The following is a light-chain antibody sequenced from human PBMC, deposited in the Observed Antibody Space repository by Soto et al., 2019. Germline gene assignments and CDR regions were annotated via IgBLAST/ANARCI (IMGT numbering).Light chain of an antibody. Sequence: IEVTQSPSSLSASVGDRITITCRASQSMSLFLNWYQQKPGKAPKLLIYSASTLQSGVPSRFSGSGSGPDFTLTIASLQPEDSATYYCQQSYNLPWTFGPGTKVDIK. CDR2: SAS. CDR1: QSMSLF. J-gene: IGKJ1*01. CDR3: QQSYNLPWT. V-gene: IGKV1-39*01.